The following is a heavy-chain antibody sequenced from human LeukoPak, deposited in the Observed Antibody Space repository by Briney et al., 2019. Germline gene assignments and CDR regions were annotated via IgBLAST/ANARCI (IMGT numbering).Heavy chain of an antibody. V-gene: IGHV3-23*01. CDR1: GFTFSLHA. Sequence: GGSLRLSCATSGFTFSLHAMTWVRQAPGKGLEWVSRISGSGSTYYADSVKGRFTISRDNSKNTLSLQMNSLRAEDTAVYYCAKGHYDTGTFGAFDIWGQGTMVTVSS. D-gene: IGHD3-22*01. CDR3: AKGHYDTGTFGAFDI. J-gene: IGHJ3*02. CDR2: ISGSGST.